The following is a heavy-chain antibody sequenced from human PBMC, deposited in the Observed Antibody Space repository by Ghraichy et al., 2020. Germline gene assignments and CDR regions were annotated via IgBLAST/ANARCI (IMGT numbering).Heavy chain of an antibody. J-gene: IGHJ4*02. CDR3: ARWTFGDYGKTQY. V-gene: IGHV4-34*01. D-gene: IGHD4-17*01. CDR2: VSHSGNT. CDR1: GGSFSKYY. Sequence: SETLSLTCAVYGGSFSKYYWSWIRQPPGKGLEWIGEVSHSGNTTYNPSLASRVTVSVDTSKNQLSLKLNSVTAADTAVYFCARWTFGDYGKTQYCGQGTLVSVSS.